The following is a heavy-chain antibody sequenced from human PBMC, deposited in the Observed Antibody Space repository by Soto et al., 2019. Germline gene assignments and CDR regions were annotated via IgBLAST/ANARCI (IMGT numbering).Heavy chain of an antibody. Sequence: ASVKVSCKASGNTLTSHWMHWVRQAPGQGLEWMGVINPSGSSTSYAQKFQGRVTMTRDTSTSTVYMKVNSPRSEDTAVYYCARDNYYESSGSKGWYLDLWGRGTLVTVSS. CDR3: ARDNYYESSGSKGWYLDL. J-gene: IGHJ2*01. CDR1: GNTLTSHW. D-gene: IGHD3-22*01. V-gene: IGHV1-46*01. CDR2: INPSGSST.